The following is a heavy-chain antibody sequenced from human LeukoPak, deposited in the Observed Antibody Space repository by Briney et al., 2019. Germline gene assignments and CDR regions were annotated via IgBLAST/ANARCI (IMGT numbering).Heavy chain of an antibody. D-gene: IGHD2-2*01. CDR3: ARGYCTSTSCHFDY. J-gene: IGHJ4*02. V-gene: IGHV1-8*03. CDR1: AYTFTIYD. Sequence: ASVTVSFTASAYTFTIYDINWVRQAPGQGLEWMGWMNPNSGNTGYAQKFQGRVTITRNTSISTAYMELSSLRSEDTAVYYCARGYCTSTSCHFDYWGQGTLVTVSS. CDR2: MNPNSGNT.